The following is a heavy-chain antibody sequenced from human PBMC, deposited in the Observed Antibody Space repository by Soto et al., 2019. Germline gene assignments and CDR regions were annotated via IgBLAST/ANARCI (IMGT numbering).Heavy chain of an antibody. CDR3: DRVCIYYDSSWYYHYGTFDI. V-gene: IGHV4-30-2*01. D-gene: IGHD3-22*01. CDR2: IYHTGST. CDR1: GVSVNSAGYS. J-gene: IGHJ3*02. Sequence: TLSLTCAVSGVSVNSAGYSWSWIRQPPGKGLEWIGYIYHTGSTYYNPSLKSRVTISLNRSNNHFSLELSSVTAADTAVYYCDRVCIYYDSSWYYHYGTFDIWGQGTMVTVSS.